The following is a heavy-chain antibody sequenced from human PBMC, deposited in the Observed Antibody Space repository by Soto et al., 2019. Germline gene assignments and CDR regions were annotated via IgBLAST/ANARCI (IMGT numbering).Heavy chain of an antibody. D-gene: IGHD4-4*01. V-gene: IGHV3-23*01. Sequence: EVQLLESGGGLVQPGGSLRLSSVVSGFTFSRYAMTWVRQAPGKGLEWVSVASGSGYSTYYADSVKGRFTISRDNSKNTLYLQMNSLRAEDTAVYYCATDPHSLHHYNIMDVWGQGTTVTVSS. CDR2: ASGSGYST. CDR1: GFTFSRYA. CDR3: ATDPHSLHHYNIMDV. J-gene: IGHJ6*02.